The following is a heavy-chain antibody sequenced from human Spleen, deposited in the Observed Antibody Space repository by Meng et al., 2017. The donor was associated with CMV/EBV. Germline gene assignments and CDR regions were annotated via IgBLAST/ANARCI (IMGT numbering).Heavy chain of an antibody. CDR3: ARSAHYYGSGSYYKDY. V-gene: IGHV5-51*01. D-gene: IGHD3-10*01. J-gene: IGHJ4*02. CDR2: IYPGDSDT. Sequence: GESLKISCKASGYNFIKYWIGWVRQTPGKGLEWMGVIYPGDSDTRYSPSFQGQVTISADKSISTAYLQWSSLKASDTAMYYCARSAHYYGSGSYYKDYWGQGTLVTVSS. CDR1: GYNFIKYW.